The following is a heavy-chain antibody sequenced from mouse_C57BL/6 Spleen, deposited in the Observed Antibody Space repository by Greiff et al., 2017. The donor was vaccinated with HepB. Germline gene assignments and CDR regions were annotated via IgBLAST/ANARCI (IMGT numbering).Heavy chain of an antibody. J-gene: IGHJ1*03. CDR1: GIDFSRYW. V-gene: IGHV4-1*01. Sequence: EVKLVESGGGLVQPGGSLKLSCAASGIDFSRYWMSWVRRAPGKGLEWIGEINPDSSTINYAPSLKDKFIVSRDNAKNTLYLQMSNVRSEDTALYYCARRGYYDSYWYFDVWGTGTTVTVSS. D-gene: IGHD2-4*01. CDR3: ARRGYYDSYWYFDV. CDR2: INPDSSTI.